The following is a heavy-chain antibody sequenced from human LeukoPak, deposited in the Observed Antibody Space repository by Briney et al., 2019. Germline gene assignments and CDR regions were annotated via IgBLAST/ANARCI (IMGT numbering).Heavy chain of an antibody. CDR2: INPNSGGT. V-gene: IGHV1-2*06. Sequence: ASVKVSCKASGYTFPGYYIHWVRQAPGQGLEWLGRINPNSGGTNYAQKFQGRVTMTRDTSISTAYMELSRLRSDDTAVYYCARSGDTAMVMYYFDYWGQGTLVTVSS. CDR3: ARSGDTAMVMYYFDY. D-gene: IGHD5-18*01. J-gene: IGHJ4*02. CDR1: GYTFPGYY.